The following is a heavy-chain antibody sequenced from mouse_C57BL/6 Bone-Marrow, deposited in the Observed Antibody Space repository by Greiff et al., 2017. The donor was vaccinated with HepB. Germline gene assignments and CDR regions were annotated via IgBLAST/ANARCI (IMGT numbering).Heavy chain of an antibody. V-gene: IGHV3-6*01. CDR1: GYSITSGYN. Sequence: EVHLVESGPGLVKPSQSLSLTCSVTGYSITSGYNWNWIRQFPGNKLEWMGYISYDGSNNYNPSLKNRISITRDTSKNQFFLKLNSVTTEDTATYYCARGGAYYSNPYFDYWGQGTTLTVSS. CDR3: ARGGAYYSNPYFDY. J-gene: IGHJ2*01. D-gene: IGHD2-5*01. CDR2: ISYDGSN.